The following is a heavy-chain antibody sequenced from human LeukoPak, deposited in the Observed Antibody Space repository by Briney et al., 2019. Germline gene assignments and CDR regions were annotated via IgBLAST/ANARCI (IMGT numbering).Heavy chain of an antibody. D-gene: IGHD5-18*01. V-gene: IGHV1-69*05. CDR2: IIPIFGTA. Sequence: EASVKVSCKASGGTFSSYAISWVRQAPGQGLEWMGGIIPIFGTANYAQKFQGRVTITTDESTSTAYMELSSLRSEDTAVYYCAKGYNYAYEYWGQGTLVTVSS. J-gene: IGHJ4*02. CDR3: AKGYNYAYEY. CDR1: GGTFSSYA.